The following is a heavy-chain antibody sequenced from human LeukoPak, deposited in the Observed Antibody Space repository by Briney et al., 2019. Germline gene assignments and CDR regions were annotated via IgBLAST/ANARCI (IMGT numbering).Heavy chain of an antibody. CDR2: IGTNGGST. J-gene: IGHJ4*02. CDR3: VKASTGPTGGFDY. Sequence: GGSLRLSCTASGFTFSRYAMHWVRQAPGKGLEYVSVIGTNGGSTYYADSVKGRFTISRDNSKNTLYLQMSSLRAEDTAVCYCVKASTGPTGGFDYWGQGTLVTVSS. D-gene: IGHD1-7*01. CDR1: GFTFSRYA. V-gene: IGHV3-64D*09.